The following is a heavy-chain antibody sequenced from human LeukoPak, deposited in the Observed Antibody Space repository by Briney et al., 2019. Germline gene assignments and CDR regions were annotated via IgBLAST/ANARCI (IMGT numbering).Heavy chain of an antibody. CDR1: GASMNNYY. J-gene: IGHJ6*02. CDR3: ARVPAGRYYGMDV. D-gene: IGHD1-1*01. CDR2: ISYSGST. V-gene: IGHV4-59*01. Sequence: SSETLSLTCTVSGASMNNYYWSWIRQPPGKGLEWIGYISYSGSTNYNPSLKSRVTISLDTSKNQFSLKLSSVTAADTAVYYCARVPAGRYYGMDVWGQGTTVTVSS.